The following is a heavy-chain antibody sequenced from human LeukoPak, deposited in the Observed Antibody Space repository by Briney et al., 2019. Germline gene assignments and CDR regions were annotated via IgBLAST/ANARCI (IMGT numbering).Heavy chain of an antibody. J-gene: IGHJ4*02. V-gene: IGHV4-38-2*02. CDR2: IFHNGNT. Sequence: SETLSLTCTVSGYSISSDYYWGWIRQPPGKGLEWIGNIFHNGNTYYNPSLKSRVTMSIDTSKKQFSLKLRTATAADTAVYYCARIEDVSRGYNHAYYFDYWGQGTLVTVSS. CDR3: ARIEDVSRGYNHAYYFDY. CDR1: GYSISSDYY. D-gene: IGHD5-18*01.